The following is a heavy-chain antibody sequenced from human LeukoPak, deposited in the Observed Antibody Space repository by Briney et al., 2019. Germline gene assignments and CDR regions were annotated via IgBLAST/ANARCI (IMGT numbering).Heavy chain of an antibody. CDR1: GGSFIDYS. D-gene: IGHD6-13*01. CDR3: ARGGMAAGVSDNWFDP. CDR2: INHSGGT. V-gene: IGHV4-34*01. J-gene: IGHJ5*02. Sequence: PSETLSLTCVVSGGSFIDYSWSWIRQPPGKGLEWIGKINHSGGTHYSPSLKSRVTISVDTSKNQFSLRLSSVTAADTAVYYCARGGMAAGVSDNWFDPWGQGTLVTVSS.